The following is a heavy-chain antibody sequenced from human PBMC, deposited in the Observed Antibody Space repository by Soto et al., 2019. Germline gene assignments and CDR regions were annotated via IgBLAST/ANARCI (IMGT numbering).Heavy chain of an antibody. V-gene: IGHV2-26*01. CDR2: IFSNDEK. D-gene: IGHD3-22*01. Sequence: QVTLKESGPVLVNPTETLTLTCTVSGFSLSNARMGVSWIRQPPGKALEWLAHIFSNDEKSYSTSLKSRLTISKDTSKSQVVLTMTNMDPVDTATYYCARIRNYYDSSGQFDYWGQGTLVTVSS. J-gene: IGHJ4*02. CDR3: ARIRNYYDSSGQFDY. CDR1: GFSLSNARMG.